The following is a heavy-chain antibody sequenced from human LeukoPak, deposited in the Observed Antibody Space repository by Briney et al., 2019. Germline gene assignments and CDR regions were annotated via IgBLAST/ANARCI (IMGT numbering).Heavy chain of an antibody. CDR1: GFTFSGYS. CDR3: ARVITSISNWFDP. CDR2: ISGSSDAI. V-gene: IGHV3-21*01. D-gene: IGHD3-10*01. Sequence: GGSLRLSCAASGFTFSGYSMNWVRQAPGKGLEWVSAISGSSDAIYYADSVKGRFAISRDNAKNSLYLQMNSLRAEDTAVYYCARVITSISNWFDPWGQGTLVTVSS. J-gene: IGHJ5*02.